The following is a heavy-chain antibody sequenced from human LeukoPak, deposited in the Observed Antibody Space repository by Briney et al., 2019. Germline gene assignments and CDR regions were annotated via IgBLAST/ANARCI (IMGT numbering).Heavy chain of an antibody. J-gene: IGHJ4*02. Sequence: ASVKVSCKASGYTFTSYYMHWVRQAPGQGLEWMGIINPSGGSTSYAQKFQGRVTMTRDTSTSTVYMVLSSLRSEDTAVYYCARDREEYSSSFNFDYWGQGTLVTVSS. CDR2: INPSGGST. CDR1: GYTFTSYY. D-gene: IGHD6-6*01. V-gene: IGHV1-46*01. CDR3: ARDREEYSSSFNFDY.